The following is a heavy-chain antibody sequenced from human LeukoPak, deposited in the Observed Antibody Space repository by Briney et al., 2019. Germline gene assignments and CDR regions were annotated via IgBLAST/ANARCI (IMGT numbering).Heavy chain of an antibody. CDR1: GFVVSSNS. D-gene: IGHD5-18*01. V-gene: IGHV3-53*01. Sequence: GGSLRLSCAVSGFVVSSNSITWVRQAPGKGLEWVSKILSDGSTYYADSVKGRFTISGDNSKNTIYLQMNSLTVEDTAVYYCARWGGYGYGIDYWGQGTLVTVSS. CDR3: ARWGGYGYGIDY. CDR2: ILSDGST. J-gene: IGHJ4*02.